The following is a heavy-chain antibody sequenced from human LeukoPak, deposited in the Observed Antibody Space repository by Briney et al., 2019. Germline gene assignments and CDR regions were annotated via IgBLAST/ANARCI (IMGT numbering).Heavy chain of an antibody. Sequence: SETLSLTCTASGGSISSYYWSWIRQAPGKGLEWIGYIYTSGSTNYKPSLMRRVTISVDMSKNQFSLKLSSGTAVLTAVYYCAGTSGSYGEGDDYWGQGTLVTVSS. V-gene: IGHV4-4*09. CDR2: IYTSGST. CDR1: GGSISSYY. J-gene: IGHJ4*02. CDR3: AGTSGSYGEGDDY. D-gene: IGHD1-26*01.